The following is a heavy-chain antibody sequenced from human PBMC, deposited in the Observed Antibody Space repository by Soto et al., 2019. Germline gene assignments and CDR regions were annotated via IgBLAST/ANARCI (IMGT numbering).Heavy chain of an antibody. CDR2: INPGNGNT. CDR1: GYTFTTFP. V-gene: IGHV1-3*01. D-gene: IGHD1-1*01. CDR3: ASRPGLEGGPFDF. Sequence: QVHLVQSGAEVKKPGASVKVSCEASGYTFTTFPIHWVRQAPGQRLEWMGWINPGNGNTEYSQKFQDRVTITRVTYASTAYLELSSLRSEDTAVYYCASRPGLEGGPFDFWGQGTLVTVTS. J-gene: IGHJ4*02.